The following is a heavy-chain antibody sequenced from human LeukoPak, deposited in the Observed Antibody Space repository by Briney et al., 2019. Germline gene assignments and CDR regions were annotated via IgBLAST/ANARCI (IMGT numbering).Heavy chain of an antibody. CDR1: GYSFTNYW. CDR3: ARASWQLIQPYYFDY. V-gene: IGHV5-51*01. J-gene: IGHJ4*02. D-gene: IGHD6-13*01. CDR2: IFPRDSDT. Sequence: GESLKISCKGSGYSFTNYWIGWVRQMPGKGLEWMGSIFPRDSDTRYSPSFQGQVTISADKSISTAYLQWNSLKASDTAMYYCARASWQLIQPYYFDYWGQGTLVTVSS.